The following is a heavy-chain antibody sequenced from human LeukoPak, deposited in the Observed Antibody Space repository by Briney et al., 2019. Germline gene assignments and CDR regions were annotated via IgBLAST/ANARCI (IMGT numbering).Heavy chain of an antibody. CDR2: INHSGST. V-gene: IGHV4-34*01. J-gene: IGHJ6*02. D-gene: IGHD4-11*01. Sequence: SETLSLTCAVAGGSFSGYYWSWTHQPPGKGLEWIGEINHSGSTNYNPSLKSRVTISADTSKNQFSLKLSSVTAADTAMYYCARARYSNYGGYYYGMDVWGQGTTVSVSS. CDR1: GGSFSGYY. CDR3: ARARYSNYGGYYYGMDV.